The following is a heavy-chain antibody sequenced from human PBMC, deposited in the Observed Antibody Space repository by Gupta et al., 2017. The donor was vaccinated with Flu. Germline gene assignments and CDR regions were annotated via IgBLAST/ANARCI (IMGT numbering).Heavy chain of an antibody. CDR2: IIPMFSRS. CDR1: GGTFGSHP. V-gene: IGHV1-69*06. Sequence: QLKLGQSGAEVTKPGSSVKVACKASGGTFGSHPVTWVRQSPVEVIEWMGGIIPMFSRSTYAQKFQDRVSIIADTSTSTVYMELRSLRSEDTAVYYCARVQDYGSGSYFNLGFDYWGQGALVIVTS. J-gene: IGHJ4*02. CDR3: ARVQDYGSGSYFNLGFDY. D-gene: IGHD3-10*01.